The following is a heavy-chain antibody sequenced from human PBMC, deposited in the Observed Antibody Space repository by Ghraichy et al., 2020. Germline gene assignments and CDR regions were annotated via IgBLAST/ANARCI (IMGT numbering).Heavy chain of an antibody. V-gene: IGHV4-61*02. CDR3: ARGDYYESGSHLGS. CDR1: GGSISSGAHY. Sequence: SETLSLTCTVSGGSISSGAHYWSWVRQPAGKGLEWIGRVYTSGSTDYHPSLKSRITISIDRSNNQFSLKVNSVTVADTAVYFCARGDYYESGSHLGSWGQGTLVTVSS. D-gene: IGHD3-10*01. CDR2: VYTSGST. J-gene: IGHJ5*02.